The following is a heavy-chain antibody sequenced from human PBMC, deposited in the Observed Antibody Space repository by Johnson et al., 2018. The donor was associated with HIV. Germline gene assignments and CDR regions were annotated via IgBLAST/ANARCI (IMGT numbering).Heavy chain of an antibody. J-gene: IGHJ3*01. CDR2: IRYDGSTK. Sequence: QVQLVESGGDLVQPGGSLRLSCAASGFTFSSYGMHWVRRTPGKGLEGVAFIRYDGSTKYYAESVKGRFTITRDNSKNTLCLQMTSLRVEDTPVSSCASGGPLSGSDECCFDVWGQGTMVTVSS. D-gene: IGHD1-26*01. CDR1: GFTFSSYG. CDR3: ASGGPLSGSDECCFDV. V-gene: IGHV3-30*02.